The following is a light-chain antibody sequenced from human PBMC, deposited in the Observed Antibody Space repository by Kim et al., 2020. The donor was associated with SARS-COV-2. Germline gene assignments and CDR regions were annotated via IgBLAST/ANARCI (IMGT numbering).Light chain of an antibody. CDR3: SSYAGNSDLV. J-gene: IGLJ3*02. CDR2: EVT. CDR1: SGDVGGYDF. Sequence: GQSVTSPCAGTSGDVGGYDFVSWYQQPPGKAPNLLIHEVTKRPAGVPDRFSGSKSGNTASLTVSGLQPEDEADYFCSSYAGNSDLVFGGGTQLTVL. V-gene: IGLV2-8*01.